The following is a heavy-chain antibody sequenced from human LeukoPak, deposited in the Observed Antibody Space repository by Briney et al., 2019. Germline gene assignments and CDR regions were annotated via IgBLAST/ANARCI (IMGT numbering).Heavy chain of an antibody. CDR1: GFTFSSYA. CDR3: ARGDCSSTSCLYSGSLALDFGY. D-gene: IGHD2-2*01. Sequence: PGGSLRLSCAASGFTFSSYAMHWVRQAPGKGLEWVAVISYDGSNKYYADSVKGRFTISRDNSKNTLYLLMNSLRAEDTAVYYCARGDCSSTSCLYSGSLALDFGYWGQGTLVTVSS. V-gene: IGHV3-30-3*01. J-gene: IGHJ4*02. CDR2: ISYDGSNK.